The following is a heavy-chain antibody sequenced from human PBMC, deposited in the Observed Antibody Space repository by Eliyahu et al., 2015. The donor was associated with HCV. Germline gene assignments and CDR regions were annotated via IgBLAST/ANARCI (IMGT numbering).Heavy chain of an antibody. J-gene: IGHJ4*02. V-gene: IGHV3-33*01. D-gene: IGHD2-21*02. Sequence: QVQLVESGGGVVQPGRSLRLXCAASGFTFSSYGXXWVRQAPGKGLGXVAVMWYDGSNKYYADSVKGRFTISRDNSKNTLYLQMNSLRDEDTAVYYCARAPYLAYCGGDCYSFDYWGQGTLVTVSS. CDR2: MWYDGSNK. CDR1: GFTFSSYG. CDR3: ARAPYLAYCGGDCYSFDY.